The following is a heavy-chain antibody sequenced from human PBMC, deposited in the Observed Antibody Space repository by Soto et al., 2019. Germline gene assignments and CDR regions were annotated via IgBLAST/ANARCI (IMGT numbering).Heavy chain of an antibody. CDR3: VASLAASGLNWLDP. CDR2: IFANGHT. V-gene: IGHV4-4*07. D-gene: IGHD6-13*01. CDR1: GGSISEKY. J-gene: IGHJ5*02. Sequence: SETLSLTCIVSGGSISEKYWNWVRQPPGRGLEWIGLIFANGHTDYNPSLKSRVTMSVDASKNQFSLRLTSMTAADTAVYYCVASLAASGLNWLDPWGRGTLVTVSS.